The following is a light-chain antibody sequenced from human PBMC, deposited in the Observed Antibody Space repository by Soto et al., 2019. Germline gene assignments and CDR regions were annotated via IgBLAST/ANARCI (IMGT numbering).Light chain of an antibody. J-gene: IGKJ3*01. V-gene: IGKV1-27*01. CDR3: QKYKSAPLFT. CDR2: AAS. Sequence: DIQMTQSPSSLSASVGDRVNITCRASQGISNYLAWYQQKPGKVPKLLIYAASTLQSGVPSRFSGSGSGTDFTLTISSLQPEDVATYYCQKYKSAPLFTFGPGNKVDI. CDR1: QGISNY.